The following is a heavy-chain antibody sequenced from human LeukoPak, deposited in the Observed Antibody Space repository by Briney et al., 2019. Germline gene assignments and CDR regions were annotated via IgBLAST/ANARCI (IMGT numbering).Heavy chain of an antibody. CDR3: ARAVAAAGHNWFDP. CDR2: INHSGST. CDR1: GGSFSGYY. Sequence: SETLSLTCAVYGGSFSGYYWSWIRQPPGKGLEWIGEINHSGSTNYNPSPKSRVTISVDTSKNQFSLKLSSVTAADTAVYYCARAVAAAGHNWFDPWGQGTLVTVSS. D-gene: IGHD6-13*01. V-gene: IGHV4-34*01. J-gene: IGHJ5*02.